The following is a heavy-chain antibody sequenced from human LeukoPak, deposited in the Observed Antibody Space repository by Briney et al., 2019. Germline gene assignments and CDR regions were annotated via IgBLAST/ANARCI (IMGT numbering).Heavy chain of an antibody. Sequence: GGSLRLSCAASGFTFSSYGMHWVRQAPGKGLEWVAVIWFDGSNNYYADSVKGRFTISRDNSKNTLSLQVNSLRAEDTAVYYCARGEEHGSGTIHFDYWGQGTLVTVSS. CDR2: IWFDGSNN. V-gene: IGHV3-33*01. CDR1: GFTFSSYG. J-gene: IGHJ4*02. CDR3: ARGEEHGSGTIHFDY. D-gene: IGHD3-10*01.